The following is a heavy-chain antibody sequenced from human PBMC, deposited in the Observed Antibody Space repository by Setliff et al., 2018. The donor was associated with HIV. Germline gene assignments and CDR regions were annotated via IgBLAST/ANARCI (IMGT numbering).Heavy chain of an antibody. V-gene: IGHV4-4*07. D-gene: IGHD5-18*01. CDR1: GASMNSYY. CDR3: VRERRWLQEYCYYMDV. Sequence: SETLSLTCNISGASMNSYYWSWVRQSAGQELEWIGRIYVNGKANYNPSLKSRVTMSVGKSKSQFSLRLRSVTAAATAVYYCVRERRWLQEYCYYMDVWGNGTTVTVSS. J-gene: IGHJ6*04. CDR2: IYVNGKA.